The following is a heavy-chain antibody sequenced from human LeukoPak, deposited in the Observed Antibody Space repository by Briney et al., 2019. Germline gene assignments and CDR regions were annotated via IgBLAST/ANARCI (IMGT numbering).Heavy chain of an antibody. V-gene: IGHV3-21*01. Sequence: GGSLRLSCAASGFTFSSYSMNRVRQAPGKGLEWVSSISSSSSYIYYADSVKGRFTISRDNAKNSLYLQMNSLRAEDTAVYYCARDYYDSSGYPQDAFDIWGQGTMVTVSS. J-gene: IGHJ3*02. CDR2: ISSSSSYI. CDR1: GFTFSSYS. CDR3: ARDYYDSSGYPQDAFDI. D-gene: IGHD3-22*01.